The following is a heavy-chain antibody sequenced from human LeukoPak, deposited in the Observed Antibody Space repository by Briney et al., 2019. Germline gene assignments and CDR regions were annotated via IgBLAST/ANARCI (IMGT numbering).Heavy chain of an antibody. CDR3: ATFDGDYTDY. Sequence: SETLSLTCTVSGGSISNNYWTWIRQPAGKGLEWIGRIYASGSTDYNPSLKSRVTMSVDTSKNQFSLNLGSLTAADTAVYYCATFDGDYTDYWGQGTLVTAYS. D-gene: IGHD4-17*01. CDR1: GGSISNNY. V-gene: IGHV4-4*07. J-gene: IGHJ4*02. CDR2: IYASGST.